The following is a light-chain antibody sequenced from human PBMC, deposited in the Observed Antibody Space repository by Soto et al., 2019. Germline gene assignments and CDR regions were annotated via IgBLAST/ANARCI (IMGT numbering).Light chain of an antibody. V-gene: IGKV3D-20*02. CDR2: GAS. Sequence: EIVLTQSPGTLSLSPGERATLSCRASQSVSSSYLACYQQKPGQAPRLLIYGASTRATGIPARFSGSGSGTDFTLTISGLEPEDFAIYYCQKRGNWPQFGQGTRLEIK. J-gene: IGKJ5*01. CDR3: QKRGNWPQ. CDR1: QSVSSSY.